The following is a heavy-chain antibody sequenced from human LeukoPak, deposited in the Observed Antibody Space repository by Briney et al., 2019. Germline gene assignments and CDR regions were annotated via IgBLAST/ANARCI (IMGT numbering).Heavy chain of an antibody. CDR3: ARDSRDYYGMDV. J-gene: IGHJ6*02. CDR1: GGSISSGGYS. Sequence: TSETLSLTCAVSGGSISSGGYSWSWIRQPPGKGLEWIGYIYHSGSTYYNPSLKSRVTISVDRSKNQFPLKLSSVTAADTAVYYCARDSRDYYGMDVWGQGTTVTVSS. CDR2: IYHSGST. V-gene: IGHV4-30-2*01.